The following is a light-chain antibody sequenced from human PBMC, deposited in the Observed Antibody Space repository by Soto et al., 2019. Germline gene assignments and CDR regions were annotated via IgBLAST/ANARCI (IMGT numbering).Light chain of an antibody. V-gene: IGKV1-5*01. Sequence: DIQMTQSPSTLSASVGDRGTITCRASQSISSWLAWYQQKLGSDPRLLLYDASSLESGVPSRFSGSGYGAEFTLTISSLQPDDFATYDGQQYNTYSSLTFGGGTKVDIK. CDR1: QSISSW. CDR2: DAS. J-gene: IGKJ4*01. CDR3: QQYNTYSSLT.